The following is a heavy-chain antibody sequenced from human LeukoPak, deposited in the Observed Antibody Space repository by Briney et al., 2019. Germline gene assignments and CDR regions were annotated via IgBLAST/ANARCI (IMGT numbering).Heavy chain of an antibody. Sequence: GGSLRLSRSASGFTFSSYDMHWVRQAPGKGLEYVSAISSNGGSTYYADSVKGRFTISRDNSKNTLYLQMSSLRAEDTAVYYCVKGDRGSGWYRGAFDIWGQGTMVTVSS. V-gene: IGHV3-64D*09. CDR2: ISSNGGST. J-gene: IGHJ3*02. D-gene: IGHD6-19*01. CDR3: VKGDRGSGWYRGAFDI. CDR1: GFTFSSYD.